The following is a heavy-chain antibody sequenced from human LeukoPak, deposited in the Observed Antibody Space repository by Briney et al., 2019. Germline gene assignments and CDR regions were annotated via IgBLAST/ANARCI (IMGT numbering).Heavy chain of an antibody. J-gene: IGHJ4*02. CDR3: ARHTYGSGSYYNDY. Sequence: ASETLSLTCTVSGGSMRNYYWSWIQQPPGKGLEWIGYISYSGTTLYSSSLKSRVTISVDTSKNHFSLKLRSVTAADTAVYYCARHTYGSGSYYNDYWGQGTLVTVSS. V-gene: IGHV4-59*08. CDR1: GGSMRNYY. D-gene: IGHD3-10*01. CDR2: ISYSGTT.